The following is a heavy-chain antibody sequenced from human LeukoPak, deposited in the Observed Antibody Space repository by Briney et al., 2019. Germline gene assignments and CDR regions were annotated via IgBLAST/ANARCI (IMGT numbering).Heavy chain of an antibody. CDR3: ASTTVTAREKYYFEY. D-gene: IGHD4-17*01. Sequence: ASVKVSCKASGYTFTSYGISWVRQAPGQGLEWMGWISAYNGNTNYAQKLQGRVTMTTDTSTSTAYMELRSLRSDDTAVYYCASTTVTAREKYYFEYWGQGTLVTVSS. CDR1: GYTFTSYG. V-gene: IGHV1-18*01. CDR2: ISAYNGNT. J-gene: IGHJ4*02.